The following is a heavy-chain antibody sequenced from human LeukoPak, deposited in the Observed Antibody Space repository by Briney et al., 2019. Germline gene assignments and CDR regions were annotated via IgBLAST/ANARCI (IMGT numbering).Heavy chain of an antibody. V-gene: IGHV3-7*01. CDR2: IRQDGSEK. Sequence: GGSLRLSCAASGFTFRDFSDYWMSWVRQAPGKGLEWVANIRQDGSEKYYVDSVKGRFTISRDNAKNSLFLQMNSLRAEDTAVYYCVRVGRSRSAHNSWRQATLVTVSS. J-gene: IGHJ4*02. CDR1: GFTFRDFSDYW. D-gene: IGHD1-26*01. CDR3: VRVGRSRSAHNS.